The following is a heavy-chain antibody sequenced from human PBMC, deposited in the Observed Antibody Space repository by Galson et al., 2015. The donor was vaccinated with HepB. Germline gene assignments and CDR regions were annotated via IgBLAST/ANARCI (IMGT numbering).Heavy chain of an antibody. Sequence: SLRLSCAASGFTFSNYGMHWVRQAPGKGLEWVAVIWSDGTNKYYVDSVKGRFTISRDNSKNTLFLQMNSLTGEDTAVYYCARDRSSTLHYFTYWGQGTLVTVSS. CDR3: ARDRSSTLHYFTY. V-gene: IGHV3-33*01. CDR2: IWSDGTNK. D-gene: IGHD6-19*01. CDR1: GFTFSNYG. J-gene: IGHJ4*02.